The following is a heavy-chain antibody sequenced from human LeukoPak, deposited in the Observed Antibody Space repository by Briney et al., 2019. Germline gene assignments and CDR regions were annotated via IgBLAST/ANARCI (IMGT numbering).Heavy chain of an antibody. D-gene: IGHD3-10*01. CDR2: INHSGST. CDR1: GGSFSEYH. J-gene: IGHJ6*02. CDR3: ARGGITMVRGRVGMDV. Sequence: PSETLSLTCAVYGGSFSEYHWTWIRQPPGKGLECIGEINHSGSTNSYPSLKSRVTMSVDTSKNQFFLNLRSVTAADTAIYYCARGGITMVRGRVGMDVWGQGTTVTVSS. V-gene: IGHV4-34*01.